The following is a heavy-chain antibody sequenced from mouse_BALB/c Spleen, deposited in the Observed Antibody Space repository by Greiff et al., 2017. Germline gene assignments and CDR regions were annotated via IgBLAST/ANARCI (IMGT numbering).Heavy chain of an antibody. V-gene: IGHV5-17*02. CDR1: GFTFSSFG. J-gene: IGHJ4*01. CDR3: ARSGITTSYAMDY. Sequence: EVQVVESGGGLVQPGGSRKLSCAASGFTFSSFGMHWVRQAPEKGLEWVAYISSGSSTIYYADTVKGRFTISRDNPKNTLFLQMTSLRSEDTAMYYCARSGITTSYAMDYWGQGTSVTVSS. CDR2: ISSGSSTI. D-gene: IGHD2-4*01.